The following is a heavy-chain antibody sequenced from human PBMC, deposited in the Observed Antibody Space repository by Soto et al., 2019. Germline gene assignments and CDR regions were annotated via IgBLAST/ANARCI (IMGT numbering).Heavy chain of an antibody. CDR2: ISWNSGDI. Sequence: DVQLVESGAGLVQPGRSLRLSCAASGFSFDDYAFHWVRQAPGRGLEWVSGISWNSGDIGYADTVKGRFTISRDNAKNSLYLQMNSLRVEDTALYYCAKEGYGMDVWGQGTTVTVSS. CDR3: AKEGYGMDV. CDR1: GFSFDDYA. V-gene: IGHV3-9*01. J-gene: IGHJ6*02.